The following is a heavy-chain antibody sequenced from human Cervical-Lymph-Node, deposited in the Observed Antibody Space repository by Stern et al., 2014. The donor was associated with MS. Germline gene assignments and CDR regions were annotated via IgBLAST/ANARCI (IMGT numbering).Heavy chain of an antibody. D-gene: IGHD5-12*01. CDR1: GGSISSDY. J-gene: IGHJ5*02. CDR2: IYYSGTT. CDR3: ARGIVTTSSVDP. V-gene: IGHV4-59*01. Sequence: VQLQESGPGLVKPSETLSLTCTVSGGSISSDYWIWIRQPPGKGLEWIGYIYYSGTTYYNPSLKSRVTISVDTSKKQFSLELTSVTAADTAVYYCARGIVTTSSVDPWGQGTLVTVSS.